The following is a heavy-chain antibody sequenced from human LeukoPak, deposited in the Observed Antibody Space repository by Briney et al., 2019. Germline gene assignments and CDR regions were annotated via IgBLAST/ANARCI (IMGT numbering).Heavy chain of an antibody. D-gene: IGHD3-3*01. J-gene: IGHJ3*02. CDR2: ISGYNGNT. Sequence: ASVKVSCKTSGYTFTNYGISWVRQAPGQGPEWMGWISGYNGNTNYVQKFQGRVTMTTDTSTSTAYMELSRLRSDDTAVYYCARDPGRGILEWFPNDAFDIWGQGTMVTVSS. V-gene: IGHV1-18*04. CDR1: GYTFTNYG. CDR3: ARDPGRGILEWFPNDAFDI.